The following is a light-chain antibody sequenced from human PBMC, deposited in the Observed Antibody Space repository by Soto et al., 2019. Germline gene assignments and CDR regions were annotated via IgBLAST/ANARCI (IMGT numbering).Light chain of an antibody. V-gene: IGKV3-15*01. J-gene: IGKJ4*01. CDR2: GAS. Sequence: IGMTQAPATLAVSPGERATLSCRASQSGCSNLVWYQQKPGQAPRPLIYGASTRATGNPGRFSGSGSGTEFTLTISSLQSEDFAVYYCQQYNNWPSLTFGGGTKVEIK. CDR3: QQYNNWPSLT. CDR1: QSGCSN.